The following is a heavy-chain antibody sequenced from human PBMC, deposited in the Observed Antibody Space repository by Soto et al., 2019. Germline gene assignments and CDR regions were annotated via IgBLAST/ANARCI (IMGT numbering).Heavy chain of an antibody. CDR2: INAGNGNT. J-gene: IGHJ6*02. CDR3: TRGDFWSGYRPDYYGLDV. CDR1: GYTFTSYA. Sequence: GASVKVSCKTSGYTFTSYAIHWVRQAPGQRLEWMGWINAGNGNTKYSQKFEGRVTITRAKSASTAYMEVSSLTSEGTAVYYCTRGDFWSGYRPDYYGLDVWGQGTTVTVSS. D-gene: IGHD3-3*01. V-gene: IGHV1-3*01.